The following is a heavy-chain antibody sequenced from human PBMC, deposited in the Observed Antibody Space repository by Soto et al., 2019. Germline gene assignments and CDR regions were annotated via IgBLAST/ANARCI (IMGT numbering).Heavy chain of an antibody. J-gene: IGHJ4*02. CDR3: EKDIWFGESQGPFDY. CDR1: GFTFSIYG. CDR2: ISYDGSNK. Sequence: RLSCTASGFTFSIYGVHWVAQAPGKGLEWVAVISYDGSNKYYADSVKGRFTISRDNSKNTLYLQMNRLRAKDTAVYYCEKDIWFGESQGPFDYWGQGTLVTVSS. D-gene: IGHD3-10*01. V-gene: IGHV3-30*18.